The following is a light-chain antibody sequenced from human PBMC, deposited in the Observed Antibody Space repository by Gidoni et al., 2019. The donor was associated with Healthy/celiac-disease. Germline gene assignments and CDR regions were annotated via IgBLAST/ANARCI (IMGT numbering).Light chain of an antibody. Sequence: EIVLTQSPATLSLSPGERATLSCRARQSVSSYLAWYQQKPGQAPRLRIYDASNRATGIPARFSGSGSGTDFTLTISSLAPEDFAVYYCQQRSNWPLFGGGTKVEIK. V-gene: IGKV3-11*01. CDR3: QQRSNWPL. CDR2: DAS. J-gene: IGKJ4*01. CDR1: QSVSSY.